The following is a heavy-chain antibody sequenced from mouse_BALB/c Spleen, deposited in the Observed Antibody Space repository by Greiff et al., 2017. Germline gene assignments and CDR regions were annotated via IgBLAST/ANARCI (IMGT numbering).Heavy chain of an antibody. CDR3: ARRAREGHAMDY. CDR2: IYWDDDK. Sequence: QVTLKVSGPGILQPSQTLSLTCSFSGFSLSTSGMGVSWLRQPSGKGLEWLAHIYWDDDKRYNPFLKSRLTIAKDTSRNQVFLKITSVDTADTATYDCARRAREGHAMDYWGQGTSVTVSS. J-gene: IGHJ4*01. CDR1: GFSLSTSGMG. V-gene: IGHV8-12*01.